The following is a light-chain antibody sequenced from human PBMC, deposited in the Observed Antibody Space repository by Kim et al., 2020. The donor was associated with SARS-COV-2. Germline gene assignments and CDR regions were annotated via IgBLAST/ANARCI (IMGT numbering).Light chain of an antibody. CDR3: QAWDGSTVV. CDR1: KLGDKY. V-gene: IGLV3-1*01. J-gene: IGLJ2*01. CDR2: QDS. Sequence: SYELTQPPSVSVSPGQTASITCSGDKLGDKYACWYQQKPGQSPVLVIYQDSKRPSGITERFSGSNSGNTATLTISGTQAMDEADYYCQAWDGSTVVFGGGTQLTVL.